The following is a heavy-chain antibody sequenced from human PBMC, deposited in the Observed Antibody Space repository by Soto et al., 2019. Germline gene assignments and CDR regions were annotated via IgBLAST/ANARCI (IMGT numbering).Heavy chain of an antibody. CDR2: ISSRGDTK. CDR3: ARDQGGGSCYSCYYFAMDV. CDR1: GFYFSDYN. D-gene: IGHD2-15*01. J-gene: IGHJ6*02. V-gene: IGHV3-48*01. Sequence: SGGSLRLSCAASGFYFSDYNMNWVRQAPGKGLEWISYISSRGDTKYYADSVKGRFTISRDNAKNSLYLQMSSLTAEDTAVYYCARDQGGGSCYSCYYFAMDVWGQGTTVTVSS.